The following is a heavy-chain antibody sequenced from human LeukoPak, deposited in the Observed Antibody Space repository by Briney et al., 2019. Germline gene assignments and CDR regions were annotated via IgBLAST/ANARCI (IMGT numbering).Heavy chain of an antibody. CDR3: ARDLIDSGWFDP. Sequence: GGSLRLSCAASGFTFSTYSMNWVRQAPGKGLEWVSYITSSSSTIYYADSVTGRFTISRDNAKNSLYLQMNSLRAEDTAVYYCARDLIDSGWFDPWGRGTLVTVSS. CDR1: GFTFSTYS. J-gene: IGHJ5*02. V-gene: IGHV3-48*04. CDR2: ITSSSSTI. D-gene: IGHD3-22*01.